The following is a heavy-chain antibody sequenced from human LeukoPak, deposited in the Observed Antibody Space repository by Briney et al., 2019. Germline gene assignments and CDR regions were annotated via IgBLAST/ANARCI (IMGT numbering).Heavy chain of an antibody. Sequence: ASVKVSCKTSGYTFTGYYIHWLRQAPGQGLEWMGWINPNTGATKYARMFQGRVTMARDTSISTAYMELSGLRSDDTAVYYCARDASGGPWYYFDYWGQGTLVTVSS. D-gene: IGHD1-26*01. CDR2: INPNTGAT. V-gene: IGHV1-2*02. J-gene: IGHJ4*02. CDR1: GYTFTGYY. CDR3: ARDASGGPWYYFDY.